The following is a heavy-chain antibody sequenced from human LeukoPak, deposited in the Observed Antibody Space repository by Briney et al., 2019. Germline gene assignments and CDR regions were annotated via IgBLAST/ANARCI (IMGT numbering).Heavy chain of an antibody. D-gene: IGHD6-19*01. CDR2: IYYSGST. CDR3: ARRMSAVAGSYYYYGMDV. J-gene: IGHJ6*02. CDR1: GGSISSSSYY. Sequence: SETLSLTCTVSGGSISSSSYYWGWIRQPPGKGLEWIGSIYYSGSTYYHPSLKSRVTISVDTSKNQFSLKLSSVTAADTAVYYCARRMSAVAGSYYYYGMDVWGQGTTVTVSS. V-gene: IGHV4-39*01.